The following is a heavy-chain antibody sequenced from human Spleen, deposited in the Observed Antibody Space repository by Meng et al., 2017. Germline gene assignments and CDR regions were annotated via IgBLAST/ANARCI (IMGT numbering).Heavy chain of an antibody. CDR1: GGSIRNYY. J-gene: IGHJ4*02. V-gene: IGHV4-59*01. Sequence: SETLSLTCTVSGGSIRNYYWSWIRQPPGKGLEWIGYVYYGGSTNYNPSLKSRVTISLDTSKNQFSLKLTSVTPADTAVYYCARSYYDSSGYYFPEYWGQGTLVTVSS. D-gene: IGHD3-22*01. CDR3: ARSYYDSSGYYFPEY. CDR2: VYYGGST.